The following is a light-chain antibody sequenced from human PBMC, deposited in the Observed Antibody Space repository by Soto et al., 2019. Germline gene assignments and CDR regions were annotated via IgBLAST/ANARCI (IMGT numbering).Light chain of an antibody. Sequence: QSVLTQPPSASGSPGQSVAISCTGTSSDVGGYNYVSWYQQHPGKAPKLMIYEVNKRPSGVPDRFSGSKSGNTASLTVSGLHAEDEADYYCSSYPGSSNVFGTGTKLTVL. CDR1: SSDVGGYNY. CDR3: SSYPGSSNV. CDR2: EVN. J-gene: IGLJ1*01. V-gene: IGLV2-8*01.